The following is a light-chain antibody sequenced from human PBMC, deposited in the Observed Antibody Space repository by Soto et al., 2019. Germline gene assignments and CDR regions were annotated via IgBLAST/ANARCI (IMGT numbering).Light chain of an antibody. CDR3: SSYADSNHYV. J-gene: IGLJ1*01. Sequence: QSALTQPPSASGSPGQSVTISCTGTSSDVGGYNYVSWYQQHPGKAPKLIIYEVTKRPSGVPDRFSGSKSGNTASLTVSGLQTEDEADYYCSSYADSNHYVFGSGT. CDR2: EVT. CDR1: SSDVGGYNY. V-gene: IGLV2-8*01.